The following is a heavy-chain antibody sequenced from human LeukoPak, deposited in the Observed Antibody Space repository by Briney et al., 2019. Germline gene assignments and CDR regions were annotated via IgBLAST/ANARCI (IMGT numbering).Heavy chain of an antibody. J-gene: IGHJ4*02. CDR2: ISTYNGNT. V-gene: IGHV1-18*01. CDR1: GYTFTTYG. Sequence: ASVRVSCKTSGYTFTTYGISWVRQAPGQGLEWMGWISTYNGNTNYAQKLQGRVTMTTDTSTSTAYMELRSLRSDDTAMYSCAGAGCSTSCSLDYWGQGTLVTVSS. D-gene: IGHD2-2*01. CDR3: AGAGCSTSCSLDY.